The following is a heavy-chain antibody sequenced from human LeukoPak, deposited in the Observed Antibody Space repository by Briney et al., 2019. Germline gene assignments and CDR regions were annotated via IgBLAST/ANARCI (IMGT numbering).Heavy chain of an antibody. V-gene: IGHV3-15*01. CDR1: GFTFSNAW. CDR2: IKSKTDGGTT. J-gene: IGHJ4*02. D-gene: IGHD6-19*01. CDR3: TTTAVADLGFDY. Sequence: GGSLRLSCAASGFTFSNAWMSWVRQAPGKGLEWVGRIKSKTDGGTTDYAAPVKGRFTISRDDSENTLYLQMSSLKAEDTAVYYCTTTAVADLGFDYWGQGTLVTVSS.